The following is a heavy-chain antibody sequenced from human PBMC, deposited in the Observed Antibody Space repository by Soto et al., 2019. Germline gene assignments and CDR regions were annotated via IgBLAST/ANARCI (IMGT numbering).Heavy chain of an antibody. CDR3: ARTTYSSVYFDY. V-gene: IGHV4-31*03. CDR1: GGSISSGGYY. CDR2: IYYSGST. D-gene: IGHD2-21*01. J-gene: IGHJ4*02. Sequence: SETLSLTCTVSGGSISSGGYYWSWIRQHPGKGLEWIGYIYYSGSTYYNPSLKSRVTISVDTSKNQFSLKLSSVTAADTAVYYCARTTYSSVYFDYWGQGTLVTGSS.